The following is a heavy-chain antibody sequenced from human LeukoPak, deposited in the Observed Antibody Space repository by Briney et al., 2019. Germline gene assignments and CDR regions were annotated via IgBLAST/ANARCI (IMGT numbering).Heavy chain of an antibody. Sequence: GGSLRLSCAASGFTFSSYGMHWVRQAPGKGLEWVAVIWYDGSNKYNADSVKGRFTISRDNSKNTLYLQMNSLRAGDTAVYYCAKDRYDSSGYCPDYWGQGTLVTVSS. CDR3: AKDRYDSSGYCPDY. CDR2: IWYDGSNK. D-gene: IGHD3-22*01. J-gene: IGHJ4*02. CDR1: GFTFSSYG. V-gene: IGHV3-33*06.